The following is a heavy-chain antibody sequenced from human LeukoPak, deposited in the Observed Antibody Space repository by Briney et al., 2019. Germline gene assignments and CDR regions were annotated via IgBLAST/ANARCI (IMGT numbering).Heavy chain of an antibody. CDR3: AVGYSGLQFDY. CDR2: MNPNSGNT. V-gene: IGHV1-8*01. D-gene: IGHD5-12*01. J-gene: IGHJ4*02. CDR1: GYTFTSYD. Sequence: GASVKVSCKASGYTFTSYDINWVRQATGQGLEWMGWMNPNSGNTGYAQKFQGRVTITADGSTSTAYMELSSLRSEDTAVYYCAVGYSGLQFDYWGQGTLVTVSS.